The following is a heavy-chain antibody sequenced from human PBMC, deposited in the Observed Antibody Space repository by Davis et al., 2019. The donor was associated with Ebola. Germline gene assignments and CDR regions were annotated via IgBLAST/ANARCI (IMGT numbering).Heavy chain of an antibody. V-gene: IGHV3-7*01. CDR2: IKQDGSEK. J-gene: IGHJ4*02. D-gene: IGHD3-22*01. Sequence: GESLKISCAPIGFTFSSYWMSWVRQAPGKGLEWVANIKQDGSEKNYVDSVKGRFTISRDNAKKELYLQLDRLRAEDTAVYYCAREGPYYYDTTGAHSFFDYWGQGSLVTVSS. CDR1: GFTFSSYW. CDR3: AREGPYYYDTTGAHSFFDY.